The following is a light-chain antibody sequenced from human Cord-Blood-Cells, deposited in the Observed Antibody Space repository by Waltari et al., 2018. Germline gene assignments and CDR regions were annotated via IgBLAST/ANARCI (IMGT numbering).Light chain of an antibody. V-gene: IGKV2-29*02. J-gene: IGKJ5*01. CDR1: QSLLHSDGKTS. CDR3: MQGIHLRIT. CDR2: EVS. Sequence: DIVMTQTPLSLSVTPGQPPSISSKSSQSLLHSDGKTSLYWYLQNPGKSPQLLIYEVSSSFSGVSDRFSGSGSGTDFTLKISRVEAVDVGVYYCMQGIHLRITFGQGTRLEIK.